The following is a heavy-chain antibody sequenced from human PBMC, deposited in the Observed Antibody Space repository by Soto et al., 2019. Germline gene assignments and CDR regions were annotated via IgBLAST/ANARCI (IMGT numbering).Heavy chain of an antibody. CDR3: AREGGGYYYYGMDV. CDR2: IGYDGSNK. J-gene: IGHJ6*02. V-gene: IGHV3-33*01. D-gene: IGHD1-26*01. CDR1: GFTFSSYG. Sequence: QVQLVESGGGVVQPGRSLRLSCAASGFTFSSYGMHWVRQAPGKGLEWVAVIGYDGSNKYYADSVKGRFTISRDNSKNTLYLQMNSLRAEDKAVYYCAREGGGYYYYGMDVWGQGTTVTVSS.